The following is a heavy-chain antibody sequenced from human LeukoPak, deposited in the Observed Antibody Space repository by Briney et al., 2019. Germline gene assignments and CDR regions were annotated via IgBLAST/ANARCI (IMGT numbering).Heavy chain of an antibody. Sequence: PSETLSLTCAVYGGSFSGYYWSWLRQPPGKGLEWIGEINHSGSTNYNPSLKSRVTISVDTSKNQFSLKLSSVTAADTAVYYCARPPSILGYCSSTSCYIRLYYFDYWGQGTLVTVSS. CDR3: ARPPSILGYCSSTSCYIRLYYFDY. J-gene: IGHJ4*02. CDR2: INHSGST. D-gene: IGHD2-2*02. CDR1: GGSFSGYY. V-gene: IGHV4-34*01.